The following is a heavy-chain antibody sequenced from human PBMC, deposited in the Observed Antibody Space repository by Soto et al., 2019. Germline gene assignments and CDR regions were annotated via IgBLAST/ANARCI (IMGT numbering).Heavy chain of an antibody. CDR3: ARSPAYGDYANLDT. CDR1: GDSVGKYY. D-gene: IGHD4-17*01. CDR2: IYTTRSP. J-gene: IGHJ5*02. Sequence: SETLSLTCTVSGDSVGKYYWNWIRQPAGKGLEWIGRIYTTRSPNYNPSLKSRVTMSVDTSKNQFSLKLNLSSVTAADTAVYYCARSPAYGDYANLDTWGQGTRVTVS. V-gene: IGHV4-4*07.